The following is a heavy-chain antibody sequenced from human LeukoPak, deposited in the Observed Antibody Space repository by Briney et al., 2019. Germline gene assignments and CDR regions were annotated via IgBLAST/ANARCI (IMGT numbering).Heavy chain of an antibody. CDR2: IYYSGST. CDR3: ARVKHSSGCGY. Sequence: SETLSLTCTVSGGSISSSSYYWGWIRQPPGKGLEWIGSIYYSGSTYYNPSLKSRVTISVDTSKNQFSLKLSSVTAADTAVYYCARVKHSSGCGYWGQGTLVTVSS. V-gene: IGHV4-39*07. D-gene: IGHD6-19*01. J-gene: IGHJ4*02. CDR1: GGSISSSSYY.